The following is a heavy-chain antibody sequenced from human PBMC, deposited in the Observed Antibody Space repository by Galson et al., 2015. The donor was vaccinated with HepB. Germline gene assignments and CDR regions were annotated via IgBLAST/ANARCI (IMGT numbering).Heavy chain of an antibody. V-gene: IGHV3-11*06. CDR1: GFTFSDYY. Sequence: SLRLSCAASGFTFSDYYMSWIRQAPGKGLEWVSYISSSSSYTNYADSVKGRFTISRDNAKNSLYLQMNSLRAEDTAVYYCARRPRPGAFEYRGQRTKVPLPS. J-gene: IGHJ3*01. CDR2: ISSSSSYT. D-gene: IGHD3-10*01. CDR3: ARRPRPGAFEY.